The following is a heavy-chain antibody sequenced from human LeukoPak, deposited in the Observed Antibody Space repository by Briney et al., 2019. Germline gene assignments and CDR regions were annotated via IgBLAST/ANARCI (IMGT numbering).Heavy chain of an antibody. Sequence: ASVKVSCKASGGTFSSYAISWVRQAPGQGLEWMGRIIPILGIANYAQKFQGRVTITADNSTSTAYMKLSSLRSEDTAVYYCAREDYYDSSGSRWGQGTLVTVSS. CDR3: AREDYYDSSGSR. V-gene: IGHV1-69*04. D-gene: IGHD3-22*01. CDR1: GGTFSSYA. J-gene: IGHJ4*02. CDR2: IIPILGIA.